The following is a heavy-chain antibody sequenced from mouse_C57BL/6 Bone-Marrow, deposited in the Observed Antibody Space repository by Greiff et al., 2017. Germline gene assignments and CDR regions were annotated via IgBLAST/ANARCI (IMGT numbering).Heavy chain of an antibody. CDR3: EEGKNDYDGYYAMDY. J-gene: IGHJ4*01. CDR1: GYSFTDYN. CDR2: INPNYGTT. D-gene: IGHD2-4*01. Sequence: VQLQQSGPELVKPGASVKISCKASGYSFTDYNMNWVKQSPGQSLEWIGVINPNYGTTSYNQKFKGKATLTVDPSSSTAYMQLNSLTSEDSAVYYGEEGKNDYDGYYAMDYWGQGTSVTVSA. V-gene: IGHV1-39*01.